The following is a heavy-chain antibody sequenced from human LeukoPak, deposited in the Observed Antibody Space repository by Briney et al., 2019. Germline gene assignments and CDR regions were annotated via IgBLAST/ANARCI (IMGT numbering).Heavy chain of an antibody. Sequence: GESLKISCTGSGSSFTNYWIAWVRQMPGKGLEWMGIIYPGDSETTYSPSFQGQVTISADKSIPTTSLQWSSLQASDTAMYYCARGRGYCSSSSCFDFDYWGQGTLVTVPS. D-gene: IGHD2-2*01. V-gene: IGHV5-51*01. J-gene: IGHJ4*02. CDR1: GSSFTNYW. CDR3: ARGRGYCSSSSCFDFDY. CDR2: IYPGDSET.